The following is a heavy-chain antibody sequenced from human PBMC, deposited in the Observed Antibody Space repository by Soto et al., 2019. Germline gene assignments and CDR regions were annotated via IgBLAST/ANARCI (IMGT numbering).Heavy chain of an antibody. J-gene: IGHJ4*02. CDR1: GFTFSTYG. CDR3: GRDPGGSGPDFDW. CDR2: FGASGVGA. V-gene: IGHV3-23*01. D-gene: IGHD3-10*01. Sequence: GGSLRLSCIVSGFTFSTYGMTWVRQAPGKGLEWVSGFGASGVGANYADAVKGRFTIFRDYSKSIVFLHMNSLRVGDTAIYYCGRDPGGSGPDFDWWGQGVLVTVSS.